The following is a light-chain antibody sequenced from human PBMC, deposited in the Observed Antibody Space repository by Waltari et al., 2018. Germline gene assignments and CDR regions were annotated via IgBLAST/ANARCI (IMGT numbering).Light chain of an antibody. Sequence: SSELTQDPPVSVPLGRTVRITCQGNSLRSSYTIWYQQRPGQAPILVLYGQDNRPSGIPDRFSGSTSGNTASLTITGAQAEDEADYYCLSRDTSSTRLFGGGTRLTV. CDR3: LSRDTSSTRL. CDR1: SLRSSY. CDR2: GQD. J-gene: IGLJ2*01. V-gene: IGLV3-19*01.